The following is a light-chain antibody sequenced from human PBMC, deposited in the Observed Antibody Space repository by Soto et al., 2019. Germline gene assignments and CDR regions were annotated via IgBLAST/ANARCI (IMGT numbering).Light chain of an antibody. J-gene: IGKJ1*01. CDR3: QQYDSSPWT. Sequence: ETVLTQSPGTLYLSPGERATLSCRASQDIRSNYLAWYRQTPGQAPRLLIYGASKRASGIADRFSGSGSGTDFTLIISRLEPEDFALYYCQQYDSSPWTFGQGTKVEIK. CDR2: GAS. CDR1: QDIRSNY. V-gene: IGKV3-20*01.